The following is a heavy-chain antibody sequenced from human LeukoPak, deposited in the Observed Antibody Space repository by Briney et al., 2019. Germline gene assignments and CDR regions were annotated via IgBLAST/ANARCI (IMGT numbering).Heavy chain of an antibody. D-gene: IGHD3-16*01. Sequence: SVKVSCKASGGTFSSYAISWVRQAPGHGLEWMGGIIPIFGTANYAQKFQGRVTITADKSTSTAYMELSSLRSEDTAVYYCARAPAITAWGESHFDYWGQGTLVTVSS. CDR1: GGTFSSYA. J-gene: IGHJ4*02. V-gene: IGHV1-69*06. CDR2: IIPIFGTA. CDR3: ARAPAITAWGESHFDY.